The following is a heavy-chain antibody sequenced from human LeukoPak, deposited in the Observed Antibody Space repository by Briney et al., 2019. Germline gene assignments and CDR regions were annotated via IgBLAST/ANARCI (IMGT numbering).Heavy chain of an antibody. V-gene: IGHV1-18*01. CDR3: ARDRGSIAVAGV. CDR2: ISINNGNT. Sequence: ASVXXSCKASGXXFXXXXXXXVXQXPGQXXXXMGWISINNGNTLYAQNLQGRVTMTTDTSTSTAYMELRSLRSDDTAVYYCARDRGSIAVAGVWGQGTLVTVSS. CDR1: GXXFXXXX. J-gene: IGHJ4*02. D-gene: IGHD6-19*01.